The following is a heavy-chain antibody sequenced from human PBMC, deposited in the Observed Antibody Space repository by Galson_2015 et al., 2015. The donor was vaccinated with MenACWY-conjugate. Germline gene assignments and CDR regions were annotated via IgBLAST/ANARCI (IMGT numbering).Heavy chain of an antibody. V-gene: IGHV1-46*01. D-gene: IGHD2-2*01. Sequence: SVKVSCKASGYTFSSYHMHWVRQAPGQGLEWMGIINPSGGGTSSAQKFQCSVTMTRDTSTSTVYMELSSLRSEDTAVYYCARVGYCSSPTCYLAFFDYWGQGTLVTVSS. CDR3: ARVGYCSSPTCYLAFFDY. CDR2: INPSGGGT. J-gene: IGHJ4*02. CDR1: GYTFSSYH.